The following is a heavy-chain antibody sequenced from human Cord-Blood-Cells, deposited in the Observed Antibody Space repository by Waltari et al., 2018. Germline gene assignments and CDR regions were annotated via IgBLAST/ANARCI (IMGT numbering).Heavy chain of an antibody. Sequence: QLLPSAGEVKKPASSWKVYCKASVYTFTFYYMHWSRQYPGQGLEWMGWINPNSGGTNYAQKFQGRVTMTRDTSISTAYMELSRLRSDDTAVYYCARDPAPSMSSFIDYWGQGTLVTVSS. CDR1: VYTFTFYY. J-gene: IGHJ4*02. CDR2: INPNSGGT. V-gene: IGHV1-2*02. CDR3: ARDPAPSMSSFIDY. D-gene: IGHD6-13*01.